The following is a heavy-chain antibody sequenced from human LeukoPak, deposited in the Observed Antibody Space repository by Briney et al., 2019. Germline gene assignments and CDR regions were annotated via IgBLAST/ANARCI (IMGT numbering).Heavy chain of an antibody. CDR2: INPNSGGT. V-gene: IGHV1-2*02. Sequence: ASVKVSCRASGYTFTGYYMHWVRQAPGQGLEWMGWINPNSGGTNYAQKFQGRVTMTRDTSISTAYMELSRLRSDDTAVYYCARGFLGFCSSTSCYVFFDILTTTEYYYYGMDVWGQGTTVTVSS. CDR3: ARGFLGFCSSTSCYVFFDILTTTEYYYYGMDV. J-gene: IGHJ6*02. CDR1: GYTFTGYY. D-gene: IGHD2-2*01.